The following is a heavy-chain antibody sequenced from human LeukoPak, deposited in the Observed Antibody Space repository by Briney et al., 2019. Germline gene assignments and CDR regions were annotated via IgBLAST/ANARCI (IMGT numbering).Heavy chain of an antibody. CDR2: ISDSGRST. J-gene: IGHJ4*02. V-gene: IGHV3-23*01. Sequence: GGSLRLSCAASGFTFSSYAMTWVRQAPGKGLEWVSAISDSGRSTYYTDSVKGRFTISRDISKSTLYLQMNSLRAEDTALYYCAKGQKWELPLDFWGQGTLVTVSS. D-gene: IGHD1-26*01. CDR1: GFTFSSYA. CDR3: AKGQKWELPLDF.